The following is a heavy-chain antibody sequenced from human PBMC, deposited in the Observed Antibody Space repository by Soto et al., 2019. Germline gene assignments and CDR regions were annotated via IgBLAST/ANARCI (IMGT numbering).Heavy chain of an antibody. D-gene: IGHD3-9*01. V-gene: IGHV3-30-3*01. CDR3: ARTFDTITYYFDY. CDR2: ISFDGNII. CDR1: EFSFSSYA. J-gene: IGHJ4*02. Sequence: LRLSCAASEFSFSSYAMHWIRQAPCKGLEWVAVISFDGNIIHYADSVKGRFIISRDNSKNTLYLQMHSLSGEDTAVYYCARTFDTITYYFDYWGQGTLVTVSS.